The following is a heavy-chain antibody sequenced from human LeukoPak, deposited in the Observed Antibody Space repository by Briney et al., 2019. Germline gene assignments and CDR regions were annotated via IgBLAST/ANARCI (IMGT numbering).Heavy chain of an antibody. CDR2: INHSGST. V-gene: IGHV4-34*01. J-gene: IGHJ4*02. CDR3: ARGGYYHDSSGYPIDY. CDR1: GGSFSGYY. D-gene: IGHD3-22*01. Sequence: SETLSLTCAVYGGSFSGYYWSWIRQPPGKGLEWIGEINHSGSTNYNPSLKSRVTISVDTSKNQFSLKLSSVTAEDTAVYYCARGGYYHDSSGYPIDYWGLGTLVTVSS.